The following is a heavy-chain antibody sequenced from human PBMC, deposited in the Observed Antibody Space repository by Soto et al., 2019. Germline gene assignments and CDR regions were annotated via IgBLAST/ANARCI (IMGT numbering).Heavy chain of an antibody. Sequence: SVKVSCKASGGTFSSYAISWVRQAPGQGLEWMGGIIPIFGTANYAQKFQGRVTMTRDTSTSTVYMELSSLRSEDTAVYYCATHHAFDIWGQGTMVTVSS. J-gene: IGHJ3*02. CDR1: GGTFSSYA. CDR3: ATHHAFDI. V-gene: IGHV1-69*05. CDR2: IIPIFGTA.